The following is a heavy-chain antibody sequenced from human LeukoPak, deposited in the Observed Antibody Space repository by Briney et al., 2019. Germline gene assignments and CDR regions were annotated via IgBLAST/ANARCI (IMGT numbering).Heavy chain of an antibody. CDR2: INPNSGGT. J-gene: IGHJ4*02. CDR1: GYTFTGYY. CDR3: ARGYDILTGYPGADFDY. Sequence: ASVKASCKASGYTFTGYYMHWVRQAPGQGLEWMGWINPNSGGTNYAQKFQGRVTMTRDTSISTAYMELSRLRSDDTAVYYCARGYDILTGYPGADFDYWGQGTLVTVSS. V-gene: IGHV1-2*02. D-gene: IGHD3-9*01.